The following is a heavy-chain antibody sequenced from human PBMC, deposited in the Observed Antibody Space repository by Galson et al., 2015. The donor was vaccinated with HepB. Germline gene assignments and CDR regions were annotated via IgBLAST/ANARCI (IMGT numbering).Heavy chain of an antibody. D-gene: IGHD2-15*01. CDR3: ARGYCSGGSCYRSGFDI. V-gene: IGHV3-7*03. CDR1: GFTFSNHW. J-gene: IGHJ3*02. CDR2: IKQDGSEK. Sequence: SLRLSCAASGFTFSNHWMTWVRQAPGKGLEWVANIKQDGSEKYFVDSVKGRFTISRDNAKNSLYLQMSSLRAEDTAVYYCARGYCSGGSCYRSGFDIWGQGTMVTVST.